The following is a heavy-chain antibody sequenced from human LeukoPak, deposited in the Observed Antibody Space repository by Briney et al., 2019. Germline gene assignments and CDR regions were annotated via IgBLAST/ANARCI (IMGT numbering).Heavy chain of an antibody. Sequence: PSETLSLTCTVSGGSITSHYCNWIRQPPGKGLEWIGYIYYSGSTNYNPSLESRVTISVDTSKNQFSLKLRPVTAADTAVYYCARGDPAWDYDTSSYYPDAFDIWGQGTMVTVSS. V-gene: IGHV4-59*11. J-gene: IGHJ3*02. CDR3: ARGDPAWDYDTSSYYPDAFDI. D-gene: IGHD3-22*01. CDR1: GGSITSHY. CDR2: IYYSGST.